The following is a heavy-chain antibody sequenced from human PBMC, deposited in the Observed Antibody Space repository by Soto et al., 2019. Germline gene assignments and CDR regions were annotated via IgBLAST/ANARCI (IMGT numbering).Heavy chain of an antibody. CDR1: GYTFTRYG. D-gene: IGHD2-8*01. V-gene: IGHV1-18*01. CDR2: ISGYNGDA. J-gene: IGHJ6*02. CDR3: AKNGQPPYYYYGLGV. Sequence: ASVKVSCKASGYTFTRYGISWVRQAPGQGLEWMGWISGYNGDANYAQRFQGRVSMTIDTSTTTAYMELRTLTPDDTAVYYCAKNGQPPYYYYGLGVWGQGTTVTVSS.